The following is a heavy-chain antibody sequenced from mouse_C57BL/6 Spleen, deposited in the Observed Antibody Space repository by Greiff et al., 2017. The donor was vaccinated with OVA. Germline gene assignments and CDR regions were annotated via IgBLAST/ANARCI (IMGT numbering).Heavy chain of an antibody. Sequence: VQLKESGGDLVKPGGSLKLSCAASGFTFSSYGMSWVRQTPDKRLEWVATISSGGSYSYYPDSVKGRFTISRDNDKNTLNLQMSSLKSEDTAMYYCARKRDYGNAMDYWGQGTSVTVSS. J-gene: IGHJ4*01. CDR2: ISSGGSYS. V-gene: IGHV5-6*01. CDR3: ARKRDYGNAMDY. CDR1: GFTFSSYG. D-gene: IGHD2-4*01.